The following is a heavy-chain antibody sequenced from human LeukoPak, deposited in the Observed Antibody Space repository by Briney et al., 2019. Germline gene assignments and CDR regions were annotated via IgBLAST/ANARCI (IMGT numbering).Heavy chain of an antibody. CDR2: INHSGST. Sequence: SETLSLTCAVYGGSFSGYYWSWIHQPPGKGLEWIGEINHSGSTNYNPSLKSRVTISVDTSKNQFSLKLSSVTAADTAVYYCARGGWLVGGWFDPWGQGTLVTVSS. CDR3: ARGGWLVGGWFDP. D-gene: IGHD6-19*01. J-gene: IGHJ5*02. V-gene: IGHV4-34*01. CDR1: GGSFSGYY.